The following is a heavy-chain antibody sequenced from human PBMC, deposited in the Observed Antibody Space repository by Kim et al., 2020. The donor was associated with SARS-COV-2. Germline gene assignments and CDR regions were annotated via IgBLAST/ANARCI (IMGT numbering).Heavy chain of an antibody. V-gene: IGHV4-59*01. CDR3: ARTQAAAGHRYYYGMDV. J-gene: IGHJ6*02. D-gene: IGHD6-13*01. Sequence: SETLSLTCTVSGGSISDYYWSWIRQSPGKGLGWIGYIYYTGSTDYNPSLKSRVTMSVDTSKNQLSLKLSSVTAADTAVYYCARTQAAAGHRYYYGMDVWGQGTTVTVSS. CDR1: GGSISDYY. CDR2: IYYTGST.